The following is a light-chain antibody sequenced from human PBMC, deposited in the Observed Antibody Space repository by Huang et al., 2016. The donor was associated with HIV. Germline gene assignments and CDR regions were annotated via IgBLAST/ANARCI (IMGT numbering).Light chain of an antibody. CDR3: HQYNNWPPWT. V-gene: IGKV3-15*01. J-gene: IGKJ1*01. Sequence: ETVMTQTPATLSVSPGERATLFCRASQSVGSDLAWYQHKPGQAPRLLIYGASTRPTGIPGRCIGSGSGTEFTLTISSLQSEDFAVYYCHQYNNWPPWTFGQGTKVEIK. CDR2: GAS. CDR1: QSVGSD.